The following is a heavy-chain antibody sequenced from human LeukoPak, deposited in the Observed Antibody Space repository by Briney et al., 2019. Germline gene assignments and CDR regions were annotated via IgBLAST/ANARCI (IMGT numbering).Heavy chain of an antibody. D-gene: IGHD1-7*01. Sequence: GGSLRLSCAASGFTFSSYSMNWVRQAPGKGLEWVSSISSSSSYIYYADSVKGRFTISRDNAKNSLYLQMNSLRAEDTAVYYCVRGGYYWNYGWEFDPWGQGTLVTVSS. V-gene: IGHV3-21*01. J-gene: IGHJ5*02. CDR3: VRGGYYWNYGWEFDP. CDR2: ISSSSSYI. CDR1: GFTFSSYS.